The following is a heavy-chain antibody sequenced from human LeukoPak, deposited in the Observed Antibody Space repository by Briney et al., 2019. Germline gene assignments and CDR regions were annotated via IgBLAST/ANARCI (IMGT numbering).Heavy chain of an antibody. CDR3: ATTTIGSSSSYYFRY. CDR1: DGSITTYY. J-gene: IGHJ4*02. V-gene: IGHV4-59*01. D-gene: IGHD6-6*01. Sequence: SETLSLTYTISDGSITTYYWSWIRQPPGKGLEWIGYIYYSGTTDYNPALKSRVTLSVDTSKNQFSLTLTSVTAADTAMYYCATTTIGSSSSYYFRYWGPGTLVTVSS. CDR2: IYYSGTT.